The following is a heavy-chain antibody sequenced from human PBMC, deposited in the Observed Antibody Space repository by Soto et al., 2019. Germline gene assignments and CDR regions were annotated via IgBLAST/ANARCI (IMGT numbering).Heavy chain of an antibody. J-gene: IGHJ3*01. CDR3: ARVNVPAAILGAFDR. Sequence: GKVSCKPSGYPFANFDFAWLGHAPAQGLEWMGWVSSRNGDTNSEARFQDRVTMTTDTSTRTAYMELRSLRSDDTAVYYCARVNVPAAILGAFDRWGQGTLVPVS. CDR2: VSSRNGDT. CDR1: GYPFANFD. V-gene: IGHV1-18*04. D-gene: IGHD2-2*01.